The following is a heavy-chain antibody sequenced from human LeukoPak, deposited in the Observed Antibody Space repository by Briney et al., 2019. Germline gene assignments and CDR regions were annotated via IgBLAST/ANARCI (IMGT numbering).Heavy chain of an antibody. J-gene: IGHJ6*03. CDR1: GGTISSYY. V-gene: IGHV4-4*07. CDR3: ARETYYYGSGSRDYYMDV. CDR2: IYTSGST. D-gene: IGHD3-10*01. Sequence: SETLSLTCTVSGGTISSYYWSWIRQSAGKGLEWIGRIYTSGSTNYNPSLKSRVTMSVDKSKNQFSLKLSSVTAAETAVYYCARETYYYGSGSRDYYMDVWGKGTTVTVSS.